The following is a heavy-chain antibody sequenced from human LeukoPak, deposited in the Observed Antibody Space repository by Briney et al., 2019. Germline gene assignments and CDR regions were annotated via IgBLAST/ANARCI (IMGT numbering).Heavy chain of an antibody. Sequence: SVKVSCTASGGTFSSYAISWVRQAPGQGLEWMGGIIPIFGTANYAQKFQGRVTITADESTSTAYMELSSLRSEDTAVYYCARDRYCSSTSCKSHPMGYWFDPWGQGTLVTVSS. J-gene: IGHJ5*02. V-gene: IGHV1-69*01. D-gene: IGHD2-2*01. CDR1: GGTFSSYA. CDR3: ARDRYCSSTSCKSHPMGYWFDP. CDR2: IIPIFGTA.